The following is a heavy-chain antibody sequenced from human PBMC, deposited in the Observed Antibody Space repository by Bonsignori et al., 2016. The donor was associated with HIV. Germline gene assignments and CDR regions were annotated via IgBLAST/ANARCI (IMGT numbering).Heavy chain of an antibody. Sequence: VRQAPGKGLEWVSGIDWKSGTTGYADSVKGRFTISRDNAKNSLYLEMNSLRAADTALYYCAKHIGYRWDAFDVWGQGTVVTVSS. V-gene: IGHV3-9*01. CDR3: AKHIGYRWDAFDV. CDR2: IDWKSGTT. J-gene: IGHJ3*01. D-gene: IGHD3-16*02.